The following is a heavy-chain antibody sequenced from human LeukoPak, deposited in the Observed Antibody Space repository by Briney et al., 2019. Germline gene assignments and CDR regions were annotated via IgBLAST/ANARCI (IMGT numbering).Heavy chain of an antibody. Sequence: SLRLSCAASGFTFSSYGMHWVRQAPGKGLEWVAVISYDGSNKYYADSVKGRFTISRDNSKNTLYLQMNSLRAEDTAVYYCAKRGYSGYPDYWGQGTLVTVSS. D-gene: IGHD5-12*01. CDR1: GFTFSSYG. CDR3: AKRGYSGYPDY. V-gene: IGHV3-30*18. CDR2: ISYDGSNK. J-gene: IGHJ4*02.